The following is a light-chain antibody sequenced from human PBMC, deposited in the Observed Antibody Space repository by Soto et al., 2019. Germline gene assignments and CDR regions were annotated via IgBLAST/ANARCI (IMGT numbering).Light chain of an antibody. CDR3: QQYNNWPRP. CDR1: QSVSSD. CDR2: GAS. Sequence: IVMAQSPGTLSGSAGERSTLSCMASQSVSSDLAWYHQKPGQAPRLLIYGASTRATGIPARFSGSGSGTEFTLTINSLQSEDFAVYYCQQYNNWPRPFGQGTLLEIK. V-gene: IGKV3-15*01. J-gene: IGKJ5*01.